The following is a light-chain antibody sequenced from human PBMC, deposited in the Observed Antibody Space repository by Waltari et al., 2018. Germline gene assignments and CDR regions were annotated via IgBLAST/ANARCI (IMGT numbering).Light chain of an antibody. J-gene: IGKJ4*01. V-gene: IGKV1-5*03. CDR1: NSTSNC. CDR2: KAY. CDR3: QQYNRYSLLS. Sequence: SNSTSNCSPQYPQQPWQAQQLHIYKAYTLESLVPSRFSGSGSGTRVTLTNSSLQPEDFATYYCQQYNRYSLLSFRGGTKVELK.